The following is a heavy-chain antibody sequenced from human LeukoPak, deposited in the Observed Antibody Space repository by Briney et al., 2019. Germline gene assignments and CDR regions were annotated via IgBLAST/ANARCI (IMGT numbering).Heavy chain of an antibody. J-gene: IGHJ6*03. CDR3: ARDAIAAAGNYYYCYYMDV. CDR2: ISYDGSNK. Sequence: KSLTLSCAASGFTFSSYAMHWVRQAPGKGLEWVAVISYDGSNKYYADSVKGRFTISRDNSKNTLYLQMNSLRAEDTAVYYCARDAIAAAGNYYYCYYMDVWGKGATVTVSS. D-gene: IGHD6-13*01. V-gene: IGHV3-30*01. CDR1: GFTFSSYA.